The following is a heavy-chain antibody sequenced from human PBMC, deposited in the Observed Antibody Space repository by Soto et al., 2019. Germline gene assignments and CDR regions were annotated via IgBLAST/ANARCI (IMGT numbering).Heavy chain of an antibody. CDR3: AKDALIGYTYAYTY. J-gene: IGHJ4*02. V-gene: IGHV5-10-1*01. CDR2: IDPTDSYT. CDR1: GYSFTRKW. Sequence: RGESLKISCKASGYSFTRKWISWVRQMPGKGLEWMGRIDPTDSYTNYSPSFQGHVTISVDKSSSTAYVQWSSLRAEDTAIYYCAKDALIGYTYAYTYWGLGTLVTVSS. D-gene: IGHD5-18*01.